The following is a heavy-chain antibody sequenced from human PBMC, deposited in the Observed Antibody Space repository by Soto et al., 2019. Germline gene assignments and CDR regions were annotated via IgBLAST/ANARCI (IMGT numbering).Heavy chain of an antibody. CDR1: GFTVSSNY. CDR3: ARGSEYSGYDY. D-gene: IGHD5-12*01. V-gene: IGHV3-53*04. Sequence: EVQLVESGGGLVQPGGSLRLSCAASGFTVSSNYMSWVRQAPGKGLEWVSVIYSGGSTYYADSVKGRFTISRHNSKNTRYLQMNSLRAEDPAVYYCARGSEYSGYDYWGQGTLVTVSS. J-gene: IGHJ4*02. CDR2: IYSGGST.